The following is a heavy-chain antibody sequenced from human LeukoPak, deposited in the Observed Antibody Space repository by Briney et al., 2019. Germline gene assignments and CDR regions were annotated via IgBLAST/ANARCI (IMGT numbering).Heavy chain of an antibody. Sequence: PSETLSLTCAVSGYSISSGYYWGWIRQPPGKGLEWIGSIYYRGSTYYNPSLKSRVTISVDTSKNQFSLNLNSVTAADTAVYYCARTRDFYYENAFDIWGQGTMVTASS. CDR3: ARTRDFYYENAFDI. CDR2: IYYRGST. CDR1: GYSISSGYY. V-gene: IGHV4-38-2*01. J-gene: IGHJ3*02. D-gene: IGHD3-22*01.